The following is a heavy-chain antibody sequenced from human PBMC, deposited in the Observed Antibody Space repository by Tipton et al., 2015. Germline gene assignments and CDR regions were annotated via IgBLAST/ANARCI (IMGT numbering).Heavy chain of an antibody. J-gene: IGHJ6*02. Sequence: TLSLTCTVSGGSISSYYWSWIRQSPGKGLEWIGYISHSGTTNYNPSLKSRVTISIDTSKNQFSLKLTSVTAADTAVYYCARDLEHGMDVWGQGTTVTVSS. CDR1: GGSISSYY. CDR3: ARDLEHGMDV. D-gene: IGHD5-24*01. CDR2: ISHSGTT. V-gene: IGHV4-59*01.